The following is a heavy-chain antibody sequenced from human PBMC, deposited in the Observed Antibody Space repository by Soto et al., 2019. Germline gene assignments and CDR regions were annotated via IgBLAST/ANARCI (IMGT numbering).Heavy chain of an antibody. D-gene: IGHD3-9*01. CDR2: ISAYNGNT. CDR1: GYTFTSYG. V-gene: IGHV1-18*01. J-gene: IGHJ3*02. CDR3: ARDLLRYFDWPFPLPPGPSDAFDI. Sequence: GASVKVSCKASGYTFTSYGISWVRQAPGQGLEWMGWISAYNGNTNYAQKLQGRVTMTTDTSTSTAYMELRSLRSDDTAVYYCARDLLRYFDWPFPLPPGPSDAFDIWGQGTMVTVSS.